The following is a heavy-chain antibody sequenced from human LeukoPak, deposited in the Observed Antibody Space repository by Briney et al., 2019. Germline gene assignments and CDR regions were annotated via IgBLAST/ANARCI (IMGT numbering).Heavy chain of an antibody. V-gene: IGHV3-23*01. Sequence: PGGSLRLSCAASGFIFSSYAMSWVRQAPGKGLEWVSTISGSGGSTYYADSVKGRFTISRDNSKNTLYLQMNSLRAEDTAVYYCAKVSTDQYYYDSSGYFDYWGQGTLVTVSS. D-gene: IGHD3-22*01. CDR2: ISGSGGST. CDR3: AKVSTDQYYYDSSGYFDY. CDR1: GFIFSSYA. J-gene: IGHJ4*02.